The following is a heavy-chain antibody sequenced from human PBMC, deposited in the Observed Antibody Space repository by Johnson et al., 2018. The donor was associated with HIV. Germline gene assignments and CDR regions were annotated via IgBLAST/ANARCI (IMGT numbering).Heavy chain of an antibody. D-gene: IGHD3-16*01. Sequence: VQLVESGGGVVQPGRSLRLSCAASGFTFSSYAMHWVRQAPGKGLEWVGRIKSKTDGGTKDYTAPVKGRFTISRDDSKNTLYLQMNSLKIEDTAVYYCTTSPLRRSRGAFDIWGQGTMVTVSS. V-gene: IGHV3-15*05. CDR1: GFTFSSYA. CDR2: IKSKTDGGTK. CDR3: TTSPLRRSRGAFDI. J-gene: IGHJ3*02.